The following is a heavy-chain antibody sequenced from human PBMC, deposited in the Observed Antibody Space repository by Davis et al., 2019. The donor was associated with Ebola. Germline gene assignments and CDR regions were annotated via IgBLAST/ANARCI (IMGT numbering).Heavy chain of an antibody. CDR2: IHISGGT. V-gene: IGHV4-4*07. CDR1: GGSISNYS. D-gene: IGHD4-11*01. CDR3: ARTTQYRLFDY. J-gene: IGHJ4*02. Sequence: PSETLSLTCSVSGGSISNYSWSWIRQPAEKGLEWIGRIHISGGTNYNPSLKSRVTMSVDTSKNQFSLNLSSVTAADTAVYYCARTTQYRLFDYWGQGTLVTVSS.